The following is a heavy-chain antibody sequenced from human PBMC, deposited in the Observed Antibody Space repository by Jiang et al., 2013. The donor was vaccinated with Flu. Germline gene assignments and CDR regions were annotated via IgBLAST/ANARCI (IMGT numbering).Heavy chain of an antibody. J-gene: IGHJ4*02. D-gene: IGHD3-22*01. CDR2: INHRGNS. CDR1: GGSFSGYF. V-gene: IGHV4-34*01. Sequence: LLKPSETLSLTCAVYGGSFSGYFWSWIRQPPGQGLEWIGEINHRGNSNYNPPLKSRVTMSVDSSKNQFSLKLSSVTAADTAVYYCARGRGGYYDSSGYYFLYWGQGTLVTVSS. CDR3: ARGRGGYYDSSGYYFLY.